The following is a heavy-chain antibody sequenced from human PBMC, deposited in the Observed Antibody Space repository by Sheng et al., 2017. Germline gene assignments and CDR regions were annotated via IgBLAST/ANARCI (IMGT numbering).Heavy chain of an antibody. CDR1: GGSISSSSYY. CDR2: IYYSGST. D-gene: IGHD2-15*01. V-gene: IGHV4-39*07. Sequence: QLQLQESGPGLVKPSETLSLTCTVSGGSISSSSYYWGWIRQPPGKGLEWIGSIYYSGSTYYNPSLKSRVTISVDTSKNQFSLKLSSVTAADTAVYYCARDRVMVGLEAFDIWAKGNGHRLF. J-gene: IGHJ3*02. CDR3: ARDRVMVGLEAFDI.